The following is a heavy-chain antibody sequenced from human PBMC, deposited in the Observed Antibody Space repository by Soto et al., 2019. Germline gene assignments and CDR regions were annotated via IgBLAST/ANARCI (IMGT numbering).Heavy chain of an antibody. CDR2: ISGRGGST. D-gene: IGHD5-12*01. CDR3: VKEWTPRRAFDS. Sequence: EVQLLESGGGLVQPGGSLRLSGAASRFMFSRYAMSWVRQAPGKGLEWVSGISGRGGSTWYADSVKGRFTISRDNSKNMVYLQMNSLRVEDTAQYFCVKEWTPRRAFDSWGQGTQVTVSS. V-gene: IGHV3-23*01. J-gene: IGHJ4*02. CDR1: RFMFSRYA.